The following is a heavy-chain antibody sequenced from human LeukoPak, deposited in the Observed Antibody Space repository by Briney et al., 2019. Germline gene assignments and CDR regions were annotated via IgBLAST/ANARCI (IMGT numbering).Heavy chain of an antibody. CDR2: FYYGGTT. Sequence: SETLSLTRSVSGASFICSPYYSRWIRQPPGKGLEWIGSFYYGGTTYYNPSLKSRITISVYTSQNQFSLKLCSVPAADTAGYYCARQGEYSGTYYYMDVLREGTTVTDS. CDR1: GASFICSPYY. CDR3: ARQGEYSGTYYYMDV. J-gene: IGHJ6*03. D-gene: IGHD1-26*01. V-gene: IGHV4-39*01.